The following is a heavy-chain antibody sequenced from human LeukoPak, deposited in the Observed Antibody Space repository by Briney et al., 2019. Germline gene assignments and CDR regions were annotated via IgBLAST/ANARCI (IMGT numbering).Heavy chain of an antibody. CDR1: GFTFSSYG. CDR2: ISYDGSNK. CDR3: AKAPYRYGPGTHYFDY. J-gene: IGHJ4*02. D-gene: IGHD3-10*01. Sequence: PGRSLRLSCAASGFTFSSYGMHWVRQAPGKGLEWVAVISYDGSNKYYADSVKGRFTISRDNSKNTLYLQMNSLRAEDTAVYYCAKAPYRYGPGTHYFDYWGQGTLVTVSS. V-gene: IGHV3-30*18.